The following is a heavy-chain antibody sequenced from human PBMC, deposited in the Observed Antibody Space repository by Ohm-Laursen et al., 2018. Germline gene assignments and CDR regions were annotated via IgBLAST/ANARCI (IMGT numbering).Heavy chain of an antibody. CDR2: IKQDGSEK. J-gene: IGHJ4*02. V-gene: IGHV3-7*03. CDR1: GFTFSSYA. D-gene: IGHD6-13*01. CDR3: ARDFSPIAAAGDFDY. Sequence: SLRLSCTASGFTFSSYAMSWVRQAPGKGLEWVANIKQDGSEKYYVDSVKGRFTISRDNAKNSLYLQMNSLRAEDTAVYYCARDFSPIAAAGDFDYWGQGTLVTVSS.